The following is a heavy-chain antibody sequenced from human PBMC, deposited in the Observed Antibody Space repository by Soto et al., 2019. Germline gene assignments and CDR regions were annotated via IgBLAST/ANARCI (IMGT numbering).Heavy chain of an antibody. D-gene: IGHD2-2*01. V-gene: IGHV1-18*01. CDR2: ISAYNGNT. CDR3: ARDSIVLVPAAVNGWFDP. Sequence: ASVKVSCKASGYTFTSYGISWVRQAPGQGLEWKGWISAYNGNTNYAQKLQGRVTMTTDTSTSTAYMELRSLRSDDTAVYYCARDSIVLVPAAVNGWFDPWGQGTLVTVSS. CDR1: GYTFTSYG. J-gene: IGHJ5*02.